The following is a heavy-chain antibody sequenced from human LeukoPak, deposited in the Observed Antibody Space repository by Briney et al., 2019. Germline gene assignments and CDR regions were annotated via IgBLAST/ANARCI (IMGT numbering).Heavy chain of an antibody. V-gene: IGHV4-34*01. Sequence: PSETLSLTCAVYGESFSGYYWNWIRQSPGKGLEWIGEINHSGSTNYNPSLKSRVTVSVDTSKNQFSLKLRSVTAADTAMYYCARRGSARTLDYWGQGTLVTVSS. CDR2: INHSGST. D-gene: IGHD3-16*01. J-gene: IGHJ4*02. CDR1: GESFSGYY. CDR3: ARRGSARTLDY.